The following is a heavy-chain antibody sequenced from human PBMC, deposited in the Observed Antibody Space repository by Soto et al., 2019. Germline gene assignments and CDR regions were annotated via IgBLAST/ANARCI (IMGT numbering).Heavy chain of an antibody. CDR1: GFTFSTYA. Sequence: EVQLLESGGGLVQPGGSLRLSCAASGFTFSTYAMNWVRQAPGNGLEWVSAISGSGGSIHYADSVKGRFTISRDNSQNTLYLQMNSLRVEDTAVYHCVKGYWKGDVWGQGTTVTVSS. D-gene: IGHD1-1*01. CDR3: VKGYWKGDV. J-gene: IGHJ6*02. V-gene: IGHV3-23*01. CDR2: ISGSGGSI.